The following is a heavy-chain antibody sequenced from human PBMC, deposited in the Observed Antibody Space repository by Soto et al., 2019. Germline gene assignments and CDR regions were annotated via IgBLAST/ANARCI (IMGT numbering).Heavy chain of an antibody. CDR3: ARQGSWSLDY. CDR2: IYYSGST. CDR1: GGXXXXXX. D-gene: IGHD6-13*01. Sequence: QVQLQESGPGLVKPSETLSLTCTVSGGXXXXXXXXXXRXXXGKGLAWIGYIYYSGSTNYNPSLKXXXTXXXXXSKXXXSXXXXXXXAADTAVYYXARQGSWSLDYWGQGTLVTVSS. V-gene: IGHV4-59*08. J-gene: IGHJ4*02.